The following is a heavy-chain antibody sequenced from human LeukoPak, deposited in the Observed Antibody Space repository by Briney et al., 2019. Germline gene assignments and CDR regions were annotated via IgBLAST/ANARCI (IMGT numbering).Heavy chain of an antibody. CDR3: ARTRVSTGQYSGMDV. CDR2: IWYDGSNL. J-gene: IGHJ6*01. D-gene: IGHD5/OR15-5a*01. V-gene: IGHV3-33*01. CDR1: GSTFSSYA. Sequence: GGSLRLSCAASGSTFSSYATHWVRQAPGKALEWVAVIWYDGSNLYYADSVKGRFTISRDYSKNTLYLQMNSLRVEDTAVYYCARTRVSTGQYSGMDVWGHGTMVAVSS.